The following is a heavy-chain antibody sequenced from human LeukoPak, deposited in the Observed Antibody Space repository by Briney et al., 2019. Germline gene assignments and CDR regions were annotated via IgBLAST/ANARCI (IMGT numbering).Heavy chain of an antibody. CDR3: ARVPYIVVVPAAHNWFDP. CDR2: IKQDGSEK. V-gene: IGHV3-7*01. J-gene: IGHJ5*02. D-gene: IGHD2-2*01. Sequence: GGSLRLSCAASGFTFSSYWMSWVRQAPGKGLEWVANIKQDGSEKYYVDSVKGRFTISRDNAKNSLYLQMNSLRAEDTAVYYCARVPYIVVVPAAHNWFDPWGQGTLVTVSS. CDR1: GFTFSSYW.